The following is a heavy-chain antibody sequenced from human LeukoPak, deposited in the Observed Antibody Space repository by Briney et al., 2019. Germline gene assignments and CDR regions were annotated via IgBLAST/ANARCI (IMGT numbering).Heavy chain of an antibody. J-gene: IGHJ4*02. CDR2: IYSGGST. V-gene: IGHV3-53*01. Sequence: GGSLRLSCAASGFTVSSNYMSWVRQAPGKGLGWGSVIYSGGSTYYAACVKGRFTISRHNPQNALYLQMSSRSGDDTAGYYCARGKATAMAQVYWGQGTLVSVPS. CDR1: GFTVSSNY. D-gene: IGHD5-18*01. CDR3: ARGKATAMAQVY.